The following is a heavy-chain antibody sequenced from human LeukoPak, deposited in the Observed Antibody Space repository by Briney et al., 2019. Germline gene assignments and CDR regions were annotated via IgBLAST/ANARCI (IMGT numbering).Heavy chain of an antibody. V-gene: IGHV4-39*01. CDR1: GGSLSSSSYY. D-gene: IGHD2-21*01. CDR3: ARMSDCGGDCYSVGIDY. Sequence: SETLSLTCTVSGGSLSSSSYYWGWIRQPPGKGLEWIGSIYYSGSTYYNPSLKSRVTISVDTSKNQFSLKLSSVTAADTAVYYCARMSDCGGDCYSVGIDYWGQGTLVTVSS. CDR2: IYYSGST. J-gene: IGHJ4*02.